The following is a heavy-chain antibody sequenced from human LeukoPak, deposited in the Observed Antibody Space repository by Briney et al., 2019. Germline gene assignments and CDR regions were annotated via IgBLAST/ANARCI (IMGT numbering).Heavy chain of an antibody. V-gene: IGHV3-23*01. D-gene: IGHD1-26*01. Sequence: PGGSLRLSCAASGFTFSRYAMSWVRQAPGKGLEWVSAIAGSGAGTYYSDSVKGRFTISRDNSKNTLYLQMNSLRAEDTAVYYCAKIHVGYFFDYWGQGTLVTVSS. CDR1: GFTFSRYA. CDR3: AKIHVGYFFDY. CDR2: IAGSGAGT. J-gene: IGHJ4*02.